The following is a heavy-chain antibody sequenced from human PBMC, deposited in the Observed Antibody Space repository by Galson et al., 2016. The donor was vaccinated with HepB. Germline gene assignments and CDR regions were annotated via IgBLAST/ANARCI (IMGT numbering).Heavy chain of an antibody. V-gene: IGHV1-18*01. D-gene: IGHD6-19*01. J-gene: IGHJ4*02. Sequence: SVRVSCKASGYTFSTFGISWLRQAPGQGLEWVGWICPHNGKTYYPRNFQGRVTMTPETSTNTAYLELRGLRSDVTAVYYCARNISSGSAWFYYFDHWGQGTLVTVSS. CDR1: GYTFSTFG. CDR2: ICPHNGKT. CDR3: ARNISSGSAWFYYFDH.